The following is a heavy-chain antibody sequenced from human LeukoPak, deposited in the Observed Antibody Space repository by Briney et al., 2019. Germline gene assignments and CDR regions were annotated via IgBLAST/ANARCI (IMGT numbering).Heavy chain of an antibody. D-gene: IGHD1-1*01. CDR3: ARVGNWNPPLGGFQH. CDR1: GGTFSSYA. J-gene: IGHJ1*01. V-gene: IGHV1-69*05. Sequence: GASVKVSCKASGGTFSSYAISWVRQAPGQGLEWMEGIIPIFGTANYAQKFQGRVTITTDESTSTAYMELSSLRSEDTAVYYCARVGNWNPPLGGFQHWGQGTLVTVSS. CDR2: IIPIFGTA.